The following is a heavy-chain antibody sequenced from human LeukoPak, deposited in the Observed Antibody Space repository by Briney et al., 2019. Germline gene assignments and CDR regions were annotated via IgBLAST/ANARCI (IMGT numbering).Heavy chain of an antibody. CDR2: INPNSGGT. D-gene: IGHD3-22*01. CDR3: ARDRTRHSSGGGY. Sequence: ASVKVSCKAAGYTFTGYYMHWVRQAPGQGREWMGWINPNSGGTNYAQKFQGRVTMTRDTSISTAYMELSRLRSDDTAVYYCARDRTRHSSGGGYWGQGTLVTVSS. V-gene: IGHV1-2*02. J-gene: IGHJ4*02. CDR1: GYTFTGYY.